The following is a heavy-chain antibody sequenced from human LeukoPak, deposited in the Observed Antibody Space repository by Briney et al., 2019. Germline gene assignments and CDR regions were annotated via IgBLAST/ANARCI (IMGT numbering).Heavy chain of an antibody. CDR3: ARAKATNPYYYYYYMDV. V-gene: IGHV1-18*01. J-gene: IGHJ6*03. CDR2: ISAYNGNT. D-gene: IGHD5-12*01. CDR1: GYTFTSYG. Sequence: GASVKVSCKASGYTFTSYGISWVRQAPGQGLEWMGWISAYNGNTNYAQKLQGRVTMTTDTSTSTAYMELRRLRSDDTAVYYCARAKATNPYYYYYYMDVWGKGTTVTVSS.